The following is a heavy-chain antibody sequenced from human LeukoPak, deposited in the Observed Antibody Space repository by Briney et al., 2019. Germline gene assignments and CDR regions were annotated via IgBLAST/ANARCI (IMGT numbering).Heavy chain of an antibody. CDR1: GGSFSGYY. D-gene: IGHD4-23*01. CDR2: INHSGST. CDR3: ARGLSTVVTQGFQH. J-gene: IGHJ1*01. V-gene: IGHV4-34*01. Sequence: SETLSLTCAVYGGSFSGYYWSWIRQPPGKGLEWIGEINHSGSTNYNPSLKSRVTISVDTSKNQFSLKLSSVTAADTAVYYCARGLSTVVTQGFQHWGQGILVTVSS.